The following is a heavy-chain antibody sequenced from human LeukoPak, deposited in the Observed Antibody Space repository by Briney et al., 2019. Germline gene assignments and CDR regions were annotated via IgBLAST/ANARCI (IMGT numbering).Heavy chain of an antibody. CDR1: GYTFSTYD. CDR2: VNPNSGNT. CDR3: ARGVRNQLLSEY. J-gene: IGHJ4*02. D-gene: IGHD2-2*01. V-gene: IGHV1-8*01. Sequence: ASVKVSCKASGYTFSTYDVTWVRQAPGQGLEWMGWVNPNSGNTGYAQKFRGRVTMTSDSSISSAYMELSSLTSKDTAVYYCARGVRNQLLSEYWGQGTLITVSS.